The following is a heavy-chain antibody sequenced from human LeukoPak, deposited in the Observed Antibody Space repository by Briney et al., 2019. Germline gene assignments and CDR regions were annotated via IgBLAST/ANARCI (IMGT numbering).Heavy chain of an antibody. V-gene: IGHV4-34*01. J-gene: IGHJ4*02. D-gene: IGHD5-12*01. CDR2: INHSGST. CDR3: ASDQWPRLGFDY. CDR1: GGSFSGYY. Sequence: SETLSLTCAVYGGSFSGYYWSWIRQPPGKGLEWIGEINHSGSTNYSPSLKSRVTISVDTSKNQFSLKLSSVTAADTAVYYCASDQWPRLGFDYWGQGTLVTVSS.